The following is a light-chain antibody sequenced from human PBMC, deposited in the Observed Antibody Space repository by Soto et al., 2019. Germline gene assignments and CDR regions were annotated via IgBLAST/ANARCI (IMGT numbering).Light chain of an antibody. J-gene: IGKJ5*01. V-gene: IGKV1-5*03. Sequence: DIPMTQSPSTLSASVGDRVTITCRASQSISSWLAWYQQKQGKAPKLLISQASSLESGVPSRFSGSGSETELTLTISGLQPDDFESYYCQQHNSFSITFGQGTRLEIK. CDR1: QSISSW. CDR2: QAS. CDR3: QQHNSFSIT.